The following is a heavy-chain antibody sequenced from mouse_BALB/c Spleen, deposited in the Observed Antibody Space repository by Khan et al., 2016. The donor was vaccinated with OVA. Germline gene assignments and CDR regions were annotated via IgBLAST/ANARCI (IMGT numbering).Heavy chain of an antibody. D-gene: IGHD2-4*01. J-gene: IGHJ3*01. CDR1: GYSITSEYT. V-gene: IGHV3-2*02. CDR2: ISYSGNT. Sequence: EVKLEVSGPGLVKPSQSLSLTCTVTGYSITSEYTWNWIRQFPGNKLEWMGFISYSGNTRYNPSLKSRISITRDTSKNQFFLQLNSVTSEDTATYYCARKDYYDYDPFPYWGQGTLVTVSA. CDR3: ARKDYYDYDPFPY.